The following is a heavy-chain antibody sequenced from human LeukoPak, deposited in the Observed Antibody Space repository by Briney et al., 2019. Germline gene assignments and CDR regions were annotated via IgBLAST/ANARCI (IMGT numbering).Heavy chain of an antibody. J-gene: IGHJ2*01. CDR2: IYPGDSDT. Sequence: GESLKISCKGSGYSFTSYWIGWVRQMPGKGLEWMGIIYPGDSDTRYSPSFQGQVTISADKSISTANLQWSSLKASDTAMYYCARRIFPAYYDFWSGPARNNWYFDLWGRGTLVTVSS. D-gene: IGHD3-3*01. CDR1: GYSFTSYW. CDR3: ARRIFPAYYDFWSGPARNNWYFDL. V-gene: IGHV5-51*01.